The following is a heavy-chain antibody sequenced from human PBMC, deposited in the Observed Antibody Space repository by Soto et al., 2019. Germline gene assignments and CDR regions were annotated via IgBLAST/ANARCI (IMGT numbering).Heavy chain of an antibody. CDR1: GGSISSSNW. CDR3: AAAAAAGRYYYGMDV. CDR2: IYHSGST. Sequence: SETLSLTCAVSGGSISSSNWWSWVRQPPGKGLEWIGEIYHSGSTNYNPSLKSRVTISVDKSKNQFSLKLSSVTAADTAVYYCAAAAAAGRYYYGMDVWGQGTTVTVSS. V-gene: IGHV4-4*02. J-gene: IGHJ6*02. D-gene: IGHD6-13*01.